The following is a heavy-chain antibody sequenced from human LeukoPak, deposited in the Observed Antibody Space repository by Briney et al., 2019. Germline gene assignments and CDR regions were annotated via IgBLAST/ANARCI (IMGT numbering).Heavy chain of an antibody. CDR2: IRHDESKT. J-gene: IGHJ6*03. V-gene: IGHV3-30*02. CDR3: AKPVIPSAYQGTYYMDV. CDR1: GLIFSSYC. D-gene: IGHD3-16*01. Sequence: GGSLRLSCAASGLIFSSYCMHWVRQAPGEGLEWVAYIRHDESKTFYADSVKGRFTISRDNSKNTLYLQMHSLRAEDTALYYCAKPVIPSAYQGTYYMDVWGKGTTVTVSS.